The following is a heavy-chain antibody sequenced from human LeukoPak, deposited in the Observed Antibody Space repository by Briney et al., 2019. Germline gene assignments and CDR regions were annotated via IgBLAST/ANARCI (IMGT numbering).Heavy chain of an antibody. Sequence: SETLSLTCTVSGVSIRTYYGNWIRQPPGKGPEWRGYIYRGSTNYNPSFESRVTISVDTSKNQFPLKLSSVPAADKAVYYCARGGDYEIDYWGQGILVTVSS. J-gene: IGHJ4*02. CDR2: IYRGST. CDR1: GVSIRTYY. CDR3: ARGGDYEIDY. V-gene: IGHV4-59*01. D-gene: IGHD4-17*01.